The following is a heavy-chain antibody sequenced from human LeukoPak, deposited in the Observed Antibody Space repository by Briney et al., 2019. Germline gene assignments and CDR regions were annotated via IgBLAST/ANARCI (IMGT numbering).Heavy chain of an antibody. V-gene: IGHV1-2*02. D-gene: IGHD2-2*01. CDR3: ARCYPWELVVVPAAPDAFDI. J-gene: IGHJ3*02. CDR1: GYTFTGYY. CDR2: INPNSGGT. Sequence: ASVKVSCKASGYTFTGYYMHWVRQAPGQGLEWMGWINPNSGGTNYAQKFQGRVTMTRDTSISTAYMELSRLRSDDTAVYYCARCYPWELVVVPAAPDAFDIWGQGTMVTVSS.